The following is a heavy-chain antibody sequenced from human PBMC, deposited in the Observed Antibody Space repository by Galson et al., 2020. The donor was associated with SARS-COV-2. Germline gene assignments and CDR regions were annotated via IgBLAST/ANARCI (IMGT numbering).Heavy chain of an antibody. CDR2: ISGSSGTI. D-gene: IGHD2-15*01. V-gene: IGHV3-48*04. CDR1: GFTFSSYS. Sequence: GGSLRLSCAASGFTFSSYSMNWVRQSPGKGLEWLSYISGSSGTIYYADSVKGRFTISRDNAKNSLYLQINSLRAADTAVYYCAREAFCSGGICYSSYFDYWGQGTLVTVSS. J-gene: IGHJ4*02. CDR3: AREAFCSGGICYSSYFDY.